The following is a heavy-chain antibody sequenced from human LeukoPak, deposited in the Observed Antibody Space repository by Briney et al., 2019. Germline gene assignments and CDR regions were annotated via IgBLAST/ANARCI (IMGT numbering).Heavy chain of an antibody. CDR2: ISGYNDDT. Sequence: ASVTVSFTPSVYTFTDYGIHWVRQAPGQGLEWMGWISGYNDDTNYAQMGQGRFTMTKDTSTTTVYMELRSLRSDDTAVYFCARAPVAAGGFDSWGQGTRVTVSS. CDR1: VYTFTDYG. CDR3: ARAPVAAGGFDS. D-gene: IGHD6-19*01. V-gene: IGHV1-18*01. J-gene: IGHJ4*02.